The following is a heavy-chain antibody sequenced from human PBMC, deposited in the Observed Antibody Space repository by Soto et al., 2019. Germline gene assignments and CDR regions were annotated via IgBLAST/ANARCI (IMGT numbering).Heavy chain of an antibody. V-gene: IGHV4-59*01. D-gene: IGHD5-18*01. J-gene: IGHJ6*04. CDR2: IYYSGST. CDR3: ARANVDTAMVEDV. Sequence: SETLSLTCTVSGGSISSYYWSWIRQPPGKGLEWIGYIYYSGSTNYNPSLKSRVTISVDTSKNQFSLKLSSVTAADTAVYYCARANVDTAMVEDVWGKGTTVTVSS. CDR1: GGSISSYY.